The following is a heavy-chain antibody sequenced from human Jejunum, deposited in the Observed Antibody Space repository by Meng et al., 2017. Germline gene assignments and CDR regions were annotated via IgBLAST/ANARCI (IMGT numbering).Heavy chain of an antibody. CDR3: ARSENYSPFDY. CDR1: GYTFTSSG. Sequence: QVQLVQSGAGVKRPGASVKLSCKASGYTFTSSGIHWLRQAPGQRLEWLGWIIAGNGNTKYSQTYQGRVAITSDTSASTAYMELSSLTSEDTAVYYCARSENYSPFDYWGQGTLVTVSS. V-gene: IGHV1-3*01. CDR2: IIAGNGNT. J-gene: IGHJ4*02. D-gene: IGHD2-15*01.